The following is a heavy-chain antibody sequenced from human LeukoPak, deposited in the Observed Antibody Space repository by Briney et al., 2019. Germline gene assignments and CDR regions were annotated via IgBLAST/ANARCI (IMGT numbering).Heavy chain of an antibody. CDR1: GGSISSSNW. CDR3: ARVVAITIFGGFDP. CDR2: IYHSGST. D-gene: IGHD3-3*01. Sequence: KLSETLSLTCTVSGGSISSSNWWSWVRQPPGKGLEWIGEIYHSGSTNYNPSLKSRVTISVDKSKNQFSLKLSSVTAADTAVYYCARVVAITIFGGFDPWGQGTLVTVSS. V-gene: IGHV4-4*02. J-gene: IGHJ5*02.